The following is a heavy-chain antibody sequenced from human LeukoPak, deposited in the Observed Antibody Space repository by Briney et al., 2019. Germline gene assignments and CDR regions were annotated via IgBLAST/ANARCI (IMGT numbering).Heavy chain of an antibody. CDR1: GFSVSSNY. J-gene: IGHJ4*02. CDR3: ARGNSQDFVIPTYYFDY. D-gene: IGHD4-23*01. CDR2: IYSGCST. Sequence: GGSLRLSCASSGFSVSSNYMSWVRQAPGKGLEWVSVIYSGCSTYYAVSVKGRFTISRHNSKNRLSLHVNTLRAEDTAVYYCARGNSQDFVIPTYYFDYWGQGTLVTVSS. V-gene: IGHV3-53*01.